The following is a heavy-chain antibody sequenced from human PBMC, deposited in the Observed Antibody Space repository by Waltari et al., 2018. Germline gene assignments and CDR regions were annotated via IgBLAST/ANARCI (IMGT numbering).Heavy chain of an antibody. CDR2: FDPEDGET. J-gene: IGHJ6*02. D-gene: IGHD6-19*01. V-gene: IGHV1-24*01. CDR3: TTDQQWLPRGGYYYGMDV. CDR1: GYPLTELS. Sequence: QVQLVQSGAEVKKPGASVKVSCKVSGYPLTELSMHWLRQAPGKGLEWMGDFDPEDGETIYAQKFQGRVTMTEDTSTDTAYMELSSLRSEDTAVYYCTTDQQWLPRGGYYYGMDVWGQGTTVTVSS.